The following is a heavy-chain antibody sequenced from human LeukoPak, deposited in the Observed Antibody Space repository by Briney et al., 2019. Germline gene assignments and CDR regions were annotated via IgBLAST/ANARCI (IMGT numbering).Heavy chain of an antibody. Sequence: PSDTLSLTCTVSGGSISSYYWSWIRQPPGKGLESIGYIYYSGSTNYNPSPKSRVTISVDTSKNQFSLKLSSVTAADTAVYYCASSGYYRYYFDYWGQGTLVTVSS. CDR3: ASSGYYRYYFDY. CDR1: GGSISSYY. D-gene: IGHD3-22*01. J-gene: IGHJ4*02. CDR2: IYYSGST. V-gene: IGHV4-59*01.